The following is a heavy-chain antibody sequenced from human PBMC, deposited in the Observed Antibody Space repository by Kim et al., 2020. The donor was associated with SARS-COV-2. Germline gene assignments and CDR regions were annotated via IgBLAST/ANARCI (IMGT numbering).Heavy chain of an antibody. J-gene: IGHJ4*02. Sequence: SFQGKVTISPDKTISTAYLQWSSLKASDTAMYYCARHDGDWNAAKGNFDYWGQGTLVTVSS. CDR3: ARHDGDWNAAKGNFDY. D-gene: IGHD1-1*01. V-gene: IGHV5-51*01.